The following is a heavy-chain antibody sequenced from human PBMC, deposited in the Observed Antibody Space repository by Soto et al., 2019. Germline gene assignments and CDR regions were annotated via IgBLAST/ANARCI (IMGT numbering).Heavy chain of an antibody. Sequence: QLQLQESGPGLVKPSETLSLTCTVSGVSISSSSYYWCWIRQPPGKGLEWIASIYSSGSTYYNPSLKSRVTISVDTSKNQFSLKLNSVTAADTAMYYCARDSSSWNYYFDYWGQGTLVTVSA. CDR3: ARDSSSWNYYFDY. V-gene: IGHV4-39*01. CDR1: GVSISSSSYY. J-gene: IGHJ4*02. D-gene: IGHD1-7*01. CDR2: IYSSGST.